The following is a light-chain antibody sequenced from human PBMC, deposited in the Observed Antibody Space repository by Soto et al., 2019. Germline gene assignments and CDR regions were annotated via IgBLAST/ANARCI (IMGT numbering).Light chain of an antibody. CDR3: VSFTTSKSYV. CDR2: DIT. J-gene: IGLJ1*01. V-gene: IGLV2-14*01. CDR1: SSDVGAYIF. Sequence: QSALAQPASVSGSPGRSITISCTGTSSDVGAYIFVSWYQQYPGKAPKLMIYDITNRPSGVSNRFSGSKAGNTASLTISGLQAEDEADYYCVSFTTSKSYVFGTGTKVTVL.